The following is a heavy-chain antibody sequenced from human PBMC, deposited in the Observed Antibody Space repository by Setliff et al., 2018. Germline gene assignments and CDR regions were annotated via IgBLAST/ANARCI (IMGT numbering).Heavy chain of an antibody. CDR2: ISYNGYTE. CDR1: GFVFGTYG. D-gene: IGHD3-9*01. Sequence: PGESLKISCAASGFVFGTYGMHWVRQAPGKGLEWVAFISYNGYTEKYADSVKGRFTVSRHDARNTVHLQMDSLRVNDTAVYFCARGGNFDLSFPPDYWGQGVLVTVSS. CDR3: ARGGNFDLSFPPDY. V-gene: IGHV3-33*01. J-gene: IGHJ4*02.